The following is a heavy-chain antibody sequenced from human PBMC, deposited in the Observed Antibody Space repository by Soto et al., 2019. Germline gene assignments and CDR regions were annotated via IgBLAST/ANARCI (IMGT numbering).Heavy chain of an antibody. Sequence: QVQLVESGGGVVQPGRSLRLSCAASGFTFSSYGMHWVRQAPGKGLEWVAVIWYDGSNKYYADSVKGRFTISRDNSKNTMYLQMNSLRAEDTAVYYCARGDNIVVVVAATLDYWGQGTLVTVSS. CDR2: IWYDGSNK. V-gene: IGHV3-33*01. J-gene: IGHJ4*02. D-gene: IGHD2-15*01. CDR1: GFTFSSYG. CDR3: ARGDNIVVVVAATLDY.